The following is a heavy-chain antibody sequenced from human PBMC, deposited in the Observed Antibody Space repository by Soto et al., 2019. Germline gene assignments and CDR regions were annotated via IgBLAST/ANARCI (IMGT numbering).Heavy chain of an antibody. CDR1: GFTFSSYG. CDR2: ISYDGSNK. J-gene: IGHJ6*03. D-gene: IGHD2-15*01. CDR3: AKSVSGYSYYFCYLDV. Sequence: ESGGGVVPPGRSLRLSCAASGFTFSSYGMHWVRRAPGKGLEWVAVISYDGSNKNYADSVKGRFTISRDNSKNTLYLQMNSLRAEDTAVYFCAKSVSGYSYYFCYLDVWGKGTTVTVSS. V-gene: IGHV3-30*18.